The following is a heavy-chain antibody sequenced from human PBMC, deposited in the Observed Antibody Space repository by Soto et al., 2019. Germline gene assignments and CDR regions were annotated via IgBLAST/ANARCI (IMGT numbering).Heavy chain of an antibody. D-gene: IGHD3-10*01. CDR2: INAGNGNT. V-gene: IGHV1-3*01. J-gene: IGHJ5*02. CDR1: GYTFTSYA. Sequence: ASVKVSCKASGYTFTSYAMHWVRQAPGQRLEWMGWINAGNGNTKYSQKFQGRVTITRDTSASTAYMELSSLRSEDTAVYYCARDRGTMVRGVSAFDPWGQGTLVTVSS. CDR3: ARDRGTMVRGVSAFDP.